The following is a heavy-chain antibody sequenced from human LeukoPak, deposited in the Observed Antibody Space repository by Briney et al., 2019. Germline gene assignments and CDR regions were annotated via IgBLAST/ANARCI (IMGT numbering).Heavy chain of an antibody. CDR2: ISSNGGST. J-gene: IGHJ4*02. V-gene: IGHV3-64*01. CDR1: GFTFSSYA. Sequence: GGSLRLSCAASGFTFSSYAMHWVRQAPGKGLEYVSAISSNGGSTYYANSVKGRFTISRDNSKNTLYLQMGSLRSEDTAVYYCARVHSSPDWGQGTLVTVSS. CDR3: ARVHSSPD.